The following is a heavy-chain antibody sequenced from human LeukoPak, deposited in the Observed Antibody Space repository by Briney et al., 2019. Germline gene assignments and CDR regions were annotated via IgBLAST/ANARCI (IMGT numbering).Heavy chain of an antibody. Sequence: ASVKVSCKASGYTFTSYGISWVRQAPGQGLEWMEWISAYNGNTNYAQKLQGRVTMTTDTSTSTAYMELRSLRSDDTAVYYCARDLEEYCSSTSCYAGPDAFDIWGQGTMVTVSS. D-gene: IGHD2-2*01. CDR2: ISAYNGNT. J-gene: IGHJ3*02. CDR3: ARDLEEYCSSTSCYAGPDAFDI. CDR1: GYTFTSYG. V-gene: IGHV1-18*04.